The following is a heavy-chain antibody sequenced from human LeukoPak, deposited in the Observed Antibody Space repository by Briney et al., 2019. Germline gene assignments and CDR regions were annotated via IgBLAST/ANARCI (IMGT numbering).Heavy chain of an antibody. J-gene: IGHJ5*02. CDR2: IYHGGRT. Sequence: SETLSLTCTVSGDSISTGTYYWSWIRQPPGKGLEWIGYIYHGGRTYYNPSLKNRVTISVDRSRNQFSLKLTSVTAADTAVYYCARGEQLAGGMDWFDPWGQGTLVTVSS. CDR1: GDSISTGTYY. CDR3: ARGEQLAGGMDWFDP. V-gene: IGHV4-30-2*01. D-gene: IGHD6-13*01.